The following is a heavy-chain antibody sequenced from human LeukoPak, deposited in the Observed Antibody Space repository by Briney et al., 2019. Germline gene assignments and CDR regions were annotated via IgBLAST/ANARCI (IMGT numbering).Heavy chain of an antibody. J-gene: IGHJ3*02. D-gene: IGHD3-10*01. V-gene: IGHV3-15*01. Sequence: GGSLRLSCAASGFTFSNAYMSCVRQAPGKGLEWVGRIKSKSDGGTTDYAAPVKGRFTISRDDSKNTLYLQMNSLKTEDTAVYYCIRLWFGEFIWGQGTMVSVSS. CDR2: IKSKSDGGTT. CDR3: IRLWFGEFI. CDR1: GFTFSNAY.